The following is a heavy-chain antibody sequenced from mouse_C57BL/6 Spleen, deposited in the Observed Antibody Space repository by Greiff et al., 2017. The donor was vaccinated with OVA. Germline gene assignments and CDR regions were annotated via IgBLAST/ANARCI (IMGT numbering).Heavy chain of an antibody. D-gene: IGHD4-1*01. Sequence: QVQLKQPGAELVRPGSSVKLSCKASGYTFTSYWMHWVKQRPIQGLEWIGNIDPSDSETHYNQKFKDKATLTVDKSSSTAYMQLSSLTSEDSAVYYCARYELTGTSYAMDYWGQGTSVTVSS. V-gene: IGHV1-52*01. CDR2: IDPSDSET. J-gene: IGHJ4*01. CDR3: ARYELTGTSYAMDY. CDR1: GYTFTSYW.